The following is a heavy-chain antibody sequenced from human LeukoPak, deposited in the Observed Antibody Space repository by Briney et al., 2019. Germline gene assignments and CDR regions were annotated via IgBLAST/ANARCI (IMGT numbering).Heavy chain of an antibody. Sequence: PGGSLRLSCAASGITFNNYWMHWVRQVPGKELVWVSRIYSDGSSTSYADSAKGRFTISRDSAKNTMYLQMNSLRPDDTAVYYCLLLWPRWAWGQGTLVTVSS. V-gene: IGHV3-74*01. D-gene: IGHD3-10*01. J-gene: IGHJ5*02. CDR1: GITFNNYW. CDR3: LLLWPRWA. CDR2: IYSDGSST.